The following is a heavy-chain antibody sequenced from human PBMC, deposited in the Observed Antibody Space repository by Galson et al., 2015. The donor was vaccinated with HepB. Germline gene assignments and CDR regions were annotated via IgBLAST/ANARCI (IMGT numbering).Heavy chain of an antibody. CDR3: AKWGSSGWFDP. CDR2: ISWNSGSI. CDR1: GFTFDDYA. J-gene: IGHJ5*02. D-gene: IGHD6-25*01. V-gene: IGHV3-9*01. Sequence: SLRLSCAASGFTFDDYAMHWVRQAPGKGLEWVSGISWNSGSIGYADSVKGRFTISRDNAKNSLYLQMNSLRAEDTALYYCAKWGSSGWFDPWGQGTLVTVSS.